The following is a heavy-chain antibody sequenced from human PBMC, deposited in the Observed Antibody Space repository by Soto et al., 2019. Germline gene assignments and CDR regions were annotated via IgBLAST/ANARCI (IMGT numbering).Heavy chain of an antibody. Sequence: GASVKVSCKASGYTLSDYYVTWVRQAPGHGLEWMGWISPHNDNTNLAQNVKGRVILTTDTSSNTAFMELRSLTSDDTATYYCARVSYDSGGPYGFDIWGQGTMVTVSS. CDR2: ISPHNDNT. J-gene: IGHJ3*02. V-gene: IGHV1-18*01. CDR1: GYTLSDYY. D-gene: IGHD6-19*01. CDR3: ARVSYDSGGPYGFDI.